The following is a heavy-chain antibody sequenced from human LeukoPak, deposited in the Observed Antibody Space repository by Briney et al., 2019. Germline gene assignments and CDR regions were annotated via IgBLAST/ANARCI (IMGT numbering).Heavy chain of an antibody. V-gene: IGHV3-74*01. CDR3: ARDCSSSSCYRSGFDP. Sequence: QPGGSLRLSCAASGFTFSSYWMHWVRQPPGKGLVWVSRINNDGSSTSYADSVKGRFTISRDNAKNTLYLQMNSLRAEDTAMYYCARDCSSSSCYRSGFDPWGQGTLVTVSS. CDR1: GFTFSSYW. J-gene: IGHJ5*02. D-gene: IGHD2-2*02. CDR2: INNDGSST.